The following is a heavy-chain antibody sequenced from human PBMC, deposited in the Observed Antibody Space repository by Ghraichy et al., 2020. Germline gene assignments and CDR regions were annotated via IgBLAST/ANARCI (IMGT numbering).Heavy chain of an antibody. D-gene: IGHD1-26*01. J-gene: IGHJ3*02. V-gene: IGHV3-64D*06. CDR1: GFTFSSYA. CDR3: VKGEAQQSDAFDI. CDR2: ISSNGGST. Sequence: GGSLRLSCSASGFTFSSYAMHWVRQAPGKGLEYVSAISSNGGSTYYADSVKGRFTISRDNSKNTLYLQMSSLRAEDTAVYYCVKGEAQQSDAFDIWGQGTMVTVSS.